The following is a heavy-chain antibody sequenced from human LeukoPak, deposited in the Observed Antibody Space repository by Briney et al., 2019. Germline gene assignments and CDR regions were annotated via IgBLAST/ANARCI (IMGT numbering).Heavy chain of an antibody. D-gene: IGHD3-9*01. CDR2: IIPIFGTA. CDR1: RGTFSSYA. Sequence: SVKVSCKASRGTFSSYAISWVRQAPGQGLEWMGGIIPIFGTANYAQKFQGRVTITADESTSTAYMELSSLRSEDTAVYYCARRLYDILTGYPYYFDYWGQGTLVTVSS. J-gene: IGHJ4*02. V-gene: IGHV1-69*13. CDR3: ARRLYDILTGYPYYFDY.